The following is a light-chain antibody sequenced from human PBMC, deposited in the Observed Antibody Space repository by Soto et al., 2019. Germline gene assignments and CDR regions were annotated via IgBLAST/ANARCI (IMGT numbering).Light chain of an antibody. J-gene: IGKJ2*01. Sequence: EIVLTQSPATLSVSPGDRVTLSCRASERLFGFLAWYQQKPGQSPRLLIYGGSTRATGIPARFSGSGSATDFTLTIGSLQSEDFAVYFCQSYNDWPFASGLGTKLEI. CDR2: GGS. CDR3: QSYNDWPFA. CDR1: ERLFGF. V-gene: IGKV3-15*01.